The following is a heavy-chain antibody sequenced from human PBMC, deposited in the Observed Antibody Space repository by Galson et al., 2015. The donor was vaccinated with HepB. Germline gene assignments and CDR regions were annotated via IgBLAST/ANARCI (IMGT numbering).Heavy chain of an antibody. J-gene: IGHJ6*03. CDR2: INPSGGST. V-gene: IGHV1-46*03. D-gene: IGHD5-24*01. CDR3: ASAPRLKGMATILDLYYMDV. Sequence: SVKVSCKASGYTFTSYYMHWVRQAPGQGLEWMGIINPSGGSTSYAQKFQGGVTMTRDTSTSTVYMELSSLRSEDTAVYYCASAPRLKGMATILDLYYMDVWGKGTTVTVSS. CDR1: GYTFTSYY.